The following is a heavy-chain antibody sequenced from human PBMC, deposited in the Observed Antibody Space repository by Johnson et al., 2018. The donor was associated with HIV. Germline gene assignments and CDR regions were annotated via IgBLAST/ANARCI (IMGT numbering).Heavy chain of an antibody. Sequence: VQLVESGGGVVQPGRSLRLSCAASGFTFSNAWMSWVRQAPGKGLDWVGRIKSKTDGGTTNYAAPVKGRFTISRDDSKNTLYLQMNSLRAEDTAVYYCAREYIGWLQFGDAFDIWGQGTMVTVSS. J-gene: IGHJ3*02. CDR3: AREYIGWLQFGDAFDI. CDR2: IKSKTDGGTT. D-gene: IGHD5-24*01. CDR1: GFTFSNAW. V-gene: IGHV3-15*01.